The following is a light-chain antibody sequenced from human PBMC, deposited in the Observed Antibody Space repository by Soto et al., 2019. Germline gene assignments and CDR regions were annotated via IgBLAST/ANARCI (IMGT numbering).Light chain of an antibody. CDR1: QSVSSNY. Sequence: EIVLTQSPGTLSLSPGEGATLYCRASQSVSSNYLAWYQQKPGQAPRLLFYSATNRDTGIPDRFSASGSGSVFTLTISRLEPEDFAVYYCQQFGTSPWTFGQGTKVDIK. CDR2: SAT. CDR3: QQFGTSPWT. V-gene: IGKV3-20*01. J-gene: IGKJ1*01.